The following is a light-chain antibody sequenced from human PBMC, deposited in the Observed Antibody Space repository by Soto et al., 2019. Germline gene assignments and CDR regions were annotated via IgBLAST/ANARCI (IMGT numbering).Light chain of an antibody. CDR3: QSYDSSLSVE. CDR1: SSNIGAGYD. Sequence: QSVLTQPPSVSGAPGQRVTISCTGSSSNIGAGYDVHWYQQLPGTAPKLLIYGNSNRPSGVPDRFSGSKSGTSASLAITGLQAEDEADSYCQSYDSSLSVELGGENKLTVL. J-gene: IGLJ2*01. V-gene: IGLV1-40*01. CDR2: GNS.